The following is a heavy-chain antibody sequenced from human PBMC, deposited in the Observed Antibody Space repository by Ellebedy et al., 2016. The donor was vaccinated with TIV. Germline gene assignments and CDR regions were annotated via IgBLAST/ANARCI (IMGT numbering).Heavy chain of an antibody. V-gene: IGHV1-18*04. CDR1: GYTFTSYG. J-gene: IGHJ4*01. Sequence: AASVKVSCKPSGYTFTSYGITWVRQAPGQGLEWVEWISPYNGDTQIGQSLQGRVPLPTDTSTSTAYMELRNLRSDDSAVYYCARVAVAGLSPMDYWGQGTLVTVSS. CDR3: ARVAVAGLSPMDY. CDR2: ISPYNGDT. D-gene: IGHD6-19*01.